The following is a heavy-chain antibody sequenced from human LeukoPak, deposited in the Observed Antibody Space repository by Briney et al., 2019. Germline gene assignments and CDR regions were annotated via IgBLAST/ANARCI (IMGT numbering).Heavy chain of an antibody. CDR1: GGSITSYY. CDR3: ARDQGCGGGSCYSEFDY. V-gene: IGHV4-4*07. D-gene: IGHD2-15*01. Sequence: SETLSLTCTVSGGSITSYYWSWIRQPPGKGLEWIGRIYASGSTNYNPSLKSRVTMSVDTSKNQFSLKLSSVTAADTAVYYCARDQGCGGGSCYSEFDYWGQGTLVTVSS. CDR2: IYASGST. J-gene: IGHJ4*02.